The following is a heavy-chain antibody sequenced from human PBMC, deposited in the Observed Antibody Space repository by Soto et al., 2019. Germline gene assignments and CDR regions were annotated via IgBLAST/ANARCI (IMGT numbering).Heavy chain of an antibody. V-gene: IGHV3-7*03. D-gene: IGHD2-2*02. CDR1: GFSFSKFW. J-gene: IGHJ5*02. CDR3: ARVLLYSASGRGWFDP. CDR2: IKQDGSQK. Sequence: PGGSLRLSCAASGFSFSKFWMSWVRQAPGKGLEWVANIKQDGSQKYYVDSVKGRFTISRDNAKNSLYLQMNSLTADGTAVYYCARVLLYSASGRGWFDPWGQGTLVTVSS.